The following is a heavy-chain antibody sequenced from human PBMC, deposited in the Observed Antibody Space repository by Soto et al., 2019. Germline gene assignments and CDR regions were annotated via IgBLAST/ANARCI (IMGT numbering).Heavy chain of an antibody. D-gene: IGHD3-3*01. CDR1: GGSISSSSYY. J-gene: IGHJ4*02. CDR3: AKVDDFWSGHFDY. Sequence: SETLSLTCTVSGGSISSSSYYWGWIRQPPGKGLEWIGSIYYSGSTYYADSVKGRFSISRDNSKNTLYLQMNSLRAEDTAVYYCAKVDDFWSGHFDYWGQGTLVTVSS. CDR2: IYYSGST. V-gene: IGHV4-39*07.